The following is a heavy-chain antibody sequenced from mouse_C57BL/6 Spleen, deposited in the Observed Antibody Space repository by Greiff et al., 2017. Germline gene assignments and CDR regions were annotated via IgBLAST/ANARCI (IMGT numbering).Heavy chain of an antibody. J-gene: IGHJ2*01. V-gene: IGHV1-26*01. Sequence: VQLQQSGPELVKPGASVKISCKASGYTFTDYYMNWVKQSHGKSLEWIGDINPNNGGTSYNQKFKGKATLTVDKSSSTAYMERRSLTSEDSAVYYCARDGGFDYWGQGTTLTVSS. CDR2: INPNNGGT. CDR1: GYTFTDYY. CDR3: ARDGGFDY.